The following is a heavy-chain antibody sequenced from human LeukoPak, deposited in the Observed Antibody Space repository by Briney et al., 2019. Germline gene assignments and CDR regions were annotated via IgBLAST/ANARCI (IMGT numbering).Heavy chain of an antibody. V-gene: IGHV4-34*01. CDR2: INESGST. CDR3: ARDGQTRGYSYGLGGIWLDP. J-gene: IGHJ5*02. CDR1: GGSFSGYF. Sequence: SETLSLTCAVFGGSFSGYFWSWIRQPPGKGLEWIGEINESGSTNYNPSLKSRVTISIDTSKNQFSLKLSSVTAADTAVYYCARDGQTRGYSYGLGGIWLDPWGQGTLVTVSS. D-gene: IGHD5-18*01.